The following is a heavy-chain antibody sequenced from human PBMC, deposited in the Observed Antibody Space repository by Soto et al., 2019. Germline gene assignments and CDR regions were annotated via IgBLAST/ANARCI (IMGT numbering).Heavy chain of an antibody. CDR3: ARDGIAAAGAPAQGLGY. J-gene: IGHJ4*02. CDR1: GGSISSSNW. Sequence: QVQLQESGPGLVKPSGTLSLTCAVSGGSISSSNWWSWVRQPPGKGLEWIGEIYHSGSTNYNPSLKGPVTVSVDKSKNQFYPKLSSVPAADTAVYYGARDGIAAAGAPAQGLGYWGQGTLVTVSS. CDR2: IYHSGST. D-gene: IGHD6-13*01. V-gene: IGHV4-4*02.